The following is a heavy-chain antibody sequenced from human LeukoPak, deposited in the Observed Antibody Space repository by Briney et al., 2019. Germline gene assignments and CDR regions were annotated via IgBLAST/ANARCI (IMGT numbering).Heavy chain of an antibody. CDR3: ARVMLWGYCSSTSCYMAFDP. J-gene: IGHJ5*02. CDR1: GYTFTSYD. V-gene: IGHV1-8*01. D-gene: IGHD2-2*02. Sequence: ASVKISCKASGYTFTSYDINWVRQATGQGLEWMGWMNPNSGNTGCAQKFQGRVTMTRNTSISTAYMELSSLRSEDTAVYYCARVMLWGYCSSTSCYMAFDPWGQGTLVTVSS. CDR2: MNPNSGNT.